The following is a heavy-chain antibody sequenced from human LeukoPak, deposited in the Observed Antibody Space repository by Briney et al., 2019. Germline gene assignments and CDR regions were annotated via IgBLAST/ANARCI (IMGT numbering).Heavy chain of an antibody. Sequence: GGSLSLSCAASGLTVSSLSMNWVRQAPEKVLEWVSYISSSGTTIFYTNSVEGRLSISRDNAKNSLYLQMNSLRAEDTAVYYCARESDGMYYYYYYMDVWGKGTTVTVSS. CDR2: ISSSGTTI. CDR1: GLTVSSLS. V-gene: IGHV3-48*01. J-gene: IGHJ6*03. D-gene: IGHD5-24*01. CDR3: ARESDGMYYYYYYMDV.